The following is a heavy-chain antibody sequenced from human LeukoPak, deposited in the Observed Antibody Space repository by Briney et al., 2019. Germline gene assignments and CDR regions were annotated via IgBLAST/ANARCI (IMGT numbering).Heavy chain of an antibody. Sequence: SETLSLTCTVSGGSISSGGYYWSWIRQHPGKGLEWIGYIYYSGSTYYNPSLKSRVTISVDTSKNQFSLKLCSVTAADTAAYYCARVVLVYYDFWSGYHTSFDYWGQGTLVTVSS. CDR3: ARVVLVYYDFWSGYHTSFDY. V-gene: IGHV4-31*03. D-gene: IGHD3-3*01. J-gene: IGHJ4*02. CDR1: GGSISSGGYY. CDR2: IYYSGST.